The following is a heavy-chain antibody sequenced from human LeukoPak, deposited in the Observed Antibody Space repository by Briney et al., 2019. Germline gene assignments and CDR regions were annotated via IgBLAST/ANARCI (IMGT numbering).Heavy chain of an antibody. CDR3: ARDIPKYSSSWYLHY. CDR2: ISSSSSTI. Sequence: GGSLRLSCAASGFTFSSYSMNWVRQAPGKGLEWVSYISSSSSTIYYADSVKGRFTISRDNAKNSLYLQMNSLRAEDTAVYYCARDIPKYSSSWYLHYWGQGTLVTVSS. CDR1: GFTFSSYS. D-gene: IGHD6-13*01. V-gene: IGHV3-48*04. J-gene: IGHJ4*02.